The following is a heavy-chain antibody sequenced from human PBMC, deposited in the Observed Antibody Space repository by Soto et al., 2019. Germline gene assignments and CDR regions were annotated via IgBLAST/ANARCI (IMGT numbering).Heavy chain of an antibody. V-gene: IGHV4-39*01. J-gene: IGHJ6*02. CDR2: IFYSGST. Sequence: QLQLQESGPGLVKPSETLSLTCTVSGGSISSSSYYWGWIRQPPGKGLEWIGSIFYSGSTYYNPSLNSLVTIPVDTSKNQFSLKLSSVTAANTAVYYCARHLTYCSAGSCYSDFPYYGMDVWGQGTTVTVSS. CDR1: GGSISSSSYY. CDR3: ARHLTYCSAGSCYSDFPYYGMDV. D-gene: IGHD2-15*01.